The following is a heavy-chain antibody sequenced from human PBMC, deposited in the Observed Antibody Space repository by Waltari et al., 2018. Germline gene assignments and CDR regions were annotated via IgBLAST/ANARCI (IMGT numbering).Heavy chain of an antibody. CDR1: GFTFSSYW. CDR3: AREPNYYYFPDAFDI. V-gene: IGHV3-74*01. CDR2: INGDGSSP. D-gene: IGHD3-10*01. Sequence: EVQLVESGGGLVQPGGSLRLSCAASGFTFSSYWMHWVRQAPGKGLVWVSRINGDGSSPPYADSVQGRCTISRDNAKNTLYLQMNSLRAEDTAVYYCAREPNYYYFPDAFDIWGQGTMVTVSS. J-gene: IGHJ3*02.